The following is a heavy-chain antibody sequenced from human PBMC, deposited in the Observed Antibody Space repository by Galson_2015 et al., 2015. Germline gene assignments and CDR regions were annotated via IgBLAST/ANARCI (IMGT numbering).Heavy chain of an antibody. CDR1: GFTVSSNY. CDR2: IYSGGST. J-gene: IGHJ3*02. V-gene: IGHV3-53*01. Sequence: SLRLSCAASGFTVSSNYMSWVRQAPGKGLEWVSVIYSGGSTYYADSVKGRFTISRDNSKNTLYLQMNSLRAEDTAVYYCARVHYYDSSGSYPLDIWGQGTVVTVSS. CDR3: ARVHYYDSSGSYPLDI. D-gene: IGHD3-22*01.